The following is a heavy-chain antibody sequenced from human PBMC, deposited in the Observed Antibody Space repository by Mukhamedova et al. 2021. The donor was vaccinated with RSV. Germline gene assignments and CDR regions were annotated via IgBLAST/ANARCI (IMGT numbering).Heavy chain of an antibody. Sequence: SYDLHWVRQAPGQGLEWMGVINPSGGSTTYAQKFQGRVTVTRDTSTSTVYMEMSSLRYEDTAVYYCARLAITADGTNYWGQGTLVT. V-gene: IGHV1-46*01. J-gene: IGHJ4*02. CDR3: ARLAITADGTNY. CDR1: SYD. CDR2: INPSGGST. D-gene: IGHD6-13*01.